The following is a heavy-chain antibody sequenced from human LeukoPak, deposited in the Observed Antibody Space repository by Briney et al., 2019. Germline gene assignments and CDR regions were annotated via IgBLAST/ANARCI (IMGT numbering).Heavy chain of an antibody. CDR1: GYTFTSYD. Sequence: GASVKVSCKASGYTFTSYDINWVRQATGQGLEWMGWMNPNSGNTGYAQKFQGRVTMTRNTSISTAYMELSSLRSEDTAVYYCAGLVAGDDAFDIWGQGTMVTVSS. J-gene: IGHJ3*02. V-gene: IGHV1-8*01. CDR2: MNPNSGNT. D-gene: IGHD6-19*01. CDR3: AGLVAGDDAFDI.